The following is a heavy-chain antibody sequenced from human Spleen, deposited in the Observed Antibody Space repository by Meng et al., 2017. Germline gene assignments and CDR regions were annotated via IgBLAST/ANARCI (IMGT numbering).Heavy chain of an antibody. CDR3: ARDERIWSGYYKTNWFDP. CDR1: GFTFSSYG. Sequence: GESLKISCAASGFTFSSYGMHWVRQAPGKGLEWVAVIWYDGSNKYYADSVEGRFTIYRDNSKDTLYLQMNSLRAEDTAVYYCARDERIWSGYYKTNWFDPWGQGTLVTVSS. D-gene: IGHD3-3*01. V-gene: IGHV3-33*01. J-gene: IGHJ5*02. CDR2: IWYDGSNK.